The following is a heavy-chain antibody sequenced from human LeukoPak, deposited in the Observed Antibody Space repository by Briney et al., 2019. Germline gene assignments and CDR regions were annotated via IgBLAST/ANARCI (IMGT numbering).Heavy chain of an antibody. CDR1: GGSISSGGYY. CDR2: IYYSGST. CDR3: ARGERAMIVAAPNWFDP. J-gene: IGHJ5*02. D-gene: IGHD3-22*01. Sequence: PSQTLSLTCTVSGGSISSGGYYWSWIRQHPGKGLEWIGYIYYSGSTYYNPSLKSRVTISVDTSKNQFSLKLSSVTAADTAVYYCARGERAMIVAAPNWFDPWGQGTLVTVSS. V-gene: IGHV4-31*03.